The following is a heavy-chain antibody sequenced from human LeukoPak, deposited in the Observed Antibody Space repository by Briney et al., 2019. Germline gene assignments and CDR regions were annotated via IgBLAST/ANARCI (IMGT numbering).Heavy chain of an antibody. Sequence: GGSLRLSCAASGFTFSSSGMHWVRQAPGKGLEWVAVISYDGSNKYYADSVKGRFTFSRDNSKNTLYLQMNSLRAEDTAVYYCAKEYCSNSVCHSLDYWGQGTLVTASS. V-gene: IGHV3-30*18. CDR1: GFTFSSSG. D-gene: IGHD2-8*01. CDR2: ISYDGSNK. J-gene: IGHJ4*02. CDR3: AKEYCSNSVCHSLDY.